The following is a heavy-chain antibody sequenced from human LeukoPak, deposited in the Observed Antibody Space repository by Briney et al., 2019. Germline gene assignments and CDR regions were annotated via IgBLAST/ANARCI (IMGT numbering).Heavy chain of an antibody. CDR3: AKLFESGTYNNFFHY. J-gene: IGHJ4*02. CDR2: INSDGTST. V-gene: IGHV3-74*01. Sequence: GGSLRLSCAASGFTFSDYWMHWVRQAPGKGLVCVPRINSDGTSTSYADSVKGRFTISRDNSKNTLYLQMNSLRPEDTAIYYCAKLFESGTYNNFFHYWGQGTLVTVFS. CDR1: GFTFSDYW. D-gene: IGHD3-10*01.